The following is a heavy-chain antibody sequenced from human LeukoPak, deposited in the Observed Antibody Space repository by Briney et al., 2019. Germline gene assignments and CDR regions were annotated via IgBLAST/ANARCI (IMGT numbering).Heavy chain of an antibody. CDR2: IYYSGSI. V-gene: IGHV4-59*01. CDR1: GGSISSYY. J-gene: IGHJ4*02. D-gene: IGHD2-2*01. CDR3: ARERYDWYQLERAFDY. Sequence: SETLSLTCTVPGGSISSYYWTWLRQPPGKGLEWFGYIYYSGSINYNPSLKSRVTISVDTSKNQFALKLSSVTAADTAVYYCARERYDWYQLERAFDYWGQGTLVTVSS.